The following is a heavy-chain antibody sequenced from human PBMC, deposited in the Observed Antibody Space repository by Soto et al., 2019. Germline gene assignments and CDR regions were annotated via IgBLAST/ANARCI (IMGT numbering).Heavy chain of an antibody. CDR3: AADGIDVATGGDY. J-gene: IGHJ4*02. V-gene: IGHV1-58*01. CDR1: GFTFTSSA. D-gene: IGHD6-25*01. Sequence: SVKISCKASGFTFTSSAVQWVRQARGQRLEWIGWIVVGSGNTNYAQKFQERVTITRDMSTSTAYMELSSLRSEDTAVYYCAADGIDVATGGDYWGQGTLVTVSS. CDR2: IVVGSGNT.